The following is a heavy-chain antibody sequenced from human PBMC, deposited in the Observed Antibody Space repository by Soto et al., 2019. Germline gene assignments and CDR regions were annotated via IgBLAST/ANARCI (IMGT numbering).Heavy chain of an antibody. Sequence: QVQPQESGPGLVKPSETLSLTCTVSGGSISGYYWSWIRQPAGKGLEWLGRIYTSGTTNYNPSLKSRITMSVDTSKNQFSLKLSSVTVADTAVYYCARDIAAAGMEDWFDPWGQGTLVTVSS. D-gene: IGHD6-13*01. J-gene: IGHJ5*02. CDR1: GGSISGYY. CDR3: ARDIAAAGMEDWFDP. CDR2: IYTSGTT. V-gene: IGHV4-4*07.